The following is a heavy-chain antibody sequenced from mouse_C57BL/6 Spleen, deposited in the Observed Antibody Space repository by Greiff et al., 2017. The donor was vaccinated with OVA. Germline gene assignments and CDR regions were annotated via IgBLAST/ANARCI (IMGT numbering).Heavy chain of an antibody. CDR3: ARGGTGTGAWFAY. D-gene: IGHD4-1*01. J-gene: IGHJ3*01. V-gene: IGHV1-42*01. CDR2: INPSTGGT. Sequence: VQLKESGPELVKPGASVKISCKASGYSFTGYYMNWVKQSPEKSLEWIGEINPSTGGTTYNQKFKAKATLTVDKSSSTAYMQLKSLTSEDSAVYYCARGGTGTGAWFAYWGQGTLVTVSA. CDR1: GYSFTGYY.